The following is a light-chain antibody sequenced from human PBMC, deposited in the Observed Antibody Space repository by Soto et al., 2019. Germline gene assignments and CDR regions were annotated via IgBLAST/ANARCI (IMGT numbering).Light chain of an antibody. CDR3: SARDDILSGVV. J-gene: IGLJ2*01. CDR1: SSNIGSNH. V-gene: IGLV1-47*01. CDR2: RSD. Sequence: QSVLTQPPSASGTPGQRVTISCSGRSSNIGSNHVYWYQQFPGMAPKLLMYRSDQRPTGVSDRFSGSKSGTSASLAISGLRSDDEADYYCSARDDILSGVVFGGGTKVTVL.